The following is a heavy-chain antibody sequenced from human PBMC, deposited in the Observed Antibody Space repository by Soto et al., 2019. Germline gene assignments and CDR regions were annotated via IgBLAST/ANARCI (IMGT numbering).Heavy chain of an antibody. CDR3: AAAPHMRVFDY. J-gene: IGHJ4*02. CDR2: ISGSGGST. V-gene: IGHV3-23*01. CDR1: GFSFSSYA. Sequence: LRLSCAASGFSFSSYAMTWVRQAPGKGLEWVSAISGSGGSTYYADSVKGRFTISRDNSKNTLYLQMNSLRAEDTAIYYCAAAPHMRVFDYWGQGTLVTVSS. D-gene: IGHD2-2*01.